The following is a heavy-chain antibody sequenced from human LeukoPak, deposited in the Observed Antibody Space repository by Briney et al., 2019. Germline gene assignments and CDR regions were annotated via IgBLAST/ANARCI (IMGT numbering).Heavy chain of an antibody. D-gene: IGHD5-24*01. Sequence: PGGSLRLSCAASGFTFDDYAVHWVRQAPGKGLEWVSGISWNSGSIGYADSVKGRFTISRDNAKNSLYLQMNSLRAEDTALYYCAKGGGDGYNLHPSYFDYWGQGTLVTVSS. CDR2: ISWNSGSI. CDR3: AKGGGDGYNLHPSYFDY. J-gene: IGHJ4*02. V-gene: IGHV3-9*01. CDR1: GFTFDDYA.